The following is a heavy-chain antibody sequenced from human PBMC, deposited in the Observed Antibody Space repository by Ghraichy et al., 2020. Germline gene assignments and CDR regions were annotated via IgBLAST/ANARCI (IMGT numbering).Heavy chain of an antibody. CDR3: ASGDPAATPYDNYGMDV. Sequence: SVKVSFKASGETFSSYAISWVRQAPGQGLEWMGRIIPILGIANYAQKFQGRVTITADKSTTTAYMELSSLRSEDTAVYYCASGDPAATPYDNYGMDVWGQGTTVTVAS. V-gene: IGHV1-69*04. D-gene: IGHD2-15*01. CDR2: IIPILGIA. J-gene: IGHJ6*01. CDR1: GETFSSYA.